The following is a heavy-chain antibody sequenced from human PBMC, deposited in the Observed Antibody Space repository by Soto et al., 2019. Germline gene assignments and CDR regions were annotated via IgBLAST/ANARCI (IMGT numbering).Heavy chain of an antibody. J-gene: IGHJ5*01. D-gene: IGHD2-15*01. Sequence: ASVKVSCKASGGTFSSYAISWVRQAPGQGLEWMGGIIPIFGTANYAQKFQGRVTITADESTSTAYMELSSLRSEDTAVYYCARRNIVVVVTATPDNWFDSWGQGTLVTVSS. CDR3: ARRNIVVVVTATPDNWFDS. CDR1: GGTFSSYA. CDR2: IIPIFGTA. V-gene: IGHV1-69*13.